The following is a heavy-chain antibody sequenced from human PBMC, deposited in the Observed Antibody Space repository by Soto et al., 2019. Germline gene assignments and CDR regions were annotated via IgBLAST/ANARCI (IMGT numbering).Heavy chain of an antibody. J-gene: IGHJ4*02. Sequence: ASVKVSCKASGGTFSSYAISWVRQAPGQGLEWMGGIIPIFGTANYAQKFQGRVTITADESTSTAYMELSSLRSEDTAVYYCARDRAGRWLQYDYWGQGTLVTVSS. CDR3: ARDRAGRWLQYDY. CDR1: GGTFSSYA. CDR2: IIPIFGTA. D-gene: IGHD3-10*01. V-gene: IGHV1-69*13.